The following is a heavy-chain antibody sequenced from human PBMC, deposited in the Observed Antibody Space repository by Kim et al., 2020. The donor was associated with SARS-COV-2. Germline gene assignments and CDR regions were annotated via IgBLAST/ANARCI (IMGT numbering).Heavy chain of an antibody. D-gene: IGHD4-17*01. CDR2: ISSGGTTI. CDR3: ARDLSNYGDYAGIDC. CDR1: GFTFSSYE. J-gene: IGHJ4*02. V-gene: IGHV3-48*03. Sequence: GGSLRLYCAASGFTFSSYEMNWVRQAPGKGLEWVSYISSGGTTIYYADAVKGRFTISRDDANNSLFLQINSLRADDTAVYYCARDLSNYGDYAGIDCWGQGTLVTVSS.